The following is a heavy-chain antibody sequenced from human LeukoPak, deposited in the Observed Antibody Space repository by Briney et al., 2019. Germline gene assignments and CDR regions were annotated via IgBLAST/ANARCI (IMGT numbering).Heavy chain of an antibody. V-gene: IGHV1-18*01. J-gene: IGHJ4*01. CDR2: ITAYNGNR. Sequence: ASVKVSCKTSGYTFSNYGISWVRQAPGQGLEWMGWITAYNGNRLYAQRFQGRITLTTDTSTSTSYMELRSLEYNDTAIYYCARDNDKVVDHWGQGTLVTVSS. D-gene: IGHD1-1*01. CDR1: GYTFSNYG. CDR3: ARDNDKVVDH.